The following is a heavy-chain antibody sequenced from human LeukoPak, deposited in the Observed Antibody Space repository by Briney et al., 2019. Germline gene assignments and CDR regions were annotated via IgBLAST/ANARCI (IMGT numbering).Heavy chain of an antibody. CDR3: ARDPEYGALNS. Sequence: GGSLRLSCAASGFIFKKTWMAWVRQAPGKGLEWVANINDDGKEEKYVDSVWGRFTISRDNVRNSLFLQLNSPRVEDTAIYYCARDPEYGALNSWGRGTLVRVSS. CDR1: GFIFKKTW. D-gene: IGHD4-17*01. CDR2: INDDGKEE. J-gene: IGHJ4*02. V-gene: IGHV3-7*01.